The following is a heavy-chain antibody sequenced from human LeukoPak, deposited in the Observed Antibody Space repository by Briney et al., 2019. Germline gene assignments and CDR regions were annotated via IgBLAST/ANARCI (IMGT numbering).Heavy chain of an antibody. Sequence: SETLSLTCAVYGGSFSGYYWSWIRQPPGKGLEWIGEINNSGSTNYNPSLKSRVTISVDTSKNQFSLKLSSVTAADTAVYYCARARSNYDFWSGYSSAIDYWGQGTLVTVSS. CDR3: ARARSNYDFWSGYSSAIDY. V-gene: IGHV4-34*01. D-gene: IGHD3-3*01. CDR2: INNSGST. J-gene: IGHJ4*02. CDR1: GGSFSGYY.